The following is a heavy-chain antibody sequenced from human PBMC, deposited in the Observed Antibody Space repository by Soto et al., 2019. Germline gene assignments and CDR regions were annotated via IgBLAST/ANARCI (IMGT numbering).Heavy chain of an antibody. V-gene: IGHV3-33*01. CDR3: ARDPPHYDFWSGSDYGMDV. CDR2: IWYDGSNK. Sequence: GGSLRLSCAASGFTFSSHGMHWVRQAPGKGLEWVAVIWYDGSNKYYADSVKGRFTISRDNSKNTLYLQMNSLRAEDTAVYYCARDPPHYDFWSGSDYGMDVWGQGTTVTVSS. D-gene: IGHD3-3*01. CDR1: GFTFSSHG. J-gene: IGHJ6*02.